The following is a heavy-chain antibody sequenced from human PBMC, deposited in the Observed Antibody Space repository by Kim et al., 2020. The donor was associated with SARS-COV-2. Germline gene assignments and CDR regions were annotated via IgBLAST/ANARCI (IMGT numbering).Heavy chain of an antibody. CDR1: GGSFSGYY. Sequence: SETLSLTCAVYGGSFSGYYWSWIRQPPGKGLEWIGEINHSGSTNYNPSLKSRVTISVDTSKNQFSLKLSSVTAADTAVNYCAGGRKRLVITANWFDPWGHRTLVTVYS. CDR2: INHSGST. V-gene: IGHV4-34*01. J-gene: IGHJ5*02. CDR3: AGGRKRLVITANWFDP. D-gene: IGHD3-9*01.